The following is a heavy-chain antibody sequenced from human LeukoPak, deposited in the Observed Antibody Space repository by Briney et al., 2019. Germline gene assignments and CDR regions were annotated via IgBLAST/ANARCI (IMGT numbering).Heavy chain of an antibody. D-gene: IGHD3-3*01. CDR2: INHSGST. CDR3: ARGQTILGVVPYY. J-gene: IGHJ4*02. CDR1: GGSFSGYY. Sequence: SETLSLTCAVYGGSFSGYYWSWIRQPPGKGLEWIGEINHSGSTNYNPSLKSRVTISVDTSKNQFSLKLSSVTAADTAVYYCARGQTILGVVPYYWGQGTLVTVSS. V-gene: IGHV4-34*01.